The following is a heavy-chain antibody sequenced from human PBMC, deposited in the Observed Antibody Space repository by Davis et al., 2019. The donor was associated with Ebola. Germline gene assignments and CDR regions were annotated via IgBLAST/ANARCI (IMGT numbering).Heavy chain of an antibody. CDR2: ISSSGSTM. CDR1: GFTFSSYS. D-gene: IGHD4-17*01. CDR3: ARGPNFSTTVTKAFEY. J-gene: IGHJ4*02. Sequence: GESLKISCAASGFTFSSYSMNWVRQAPGKGLEWVSYISSSGSTMYYADSVKGRFTISRDNAKNSLYLQMNSLRDEDTALYYCARGPNFSTTVTKAFEYWGQGTLVTVSS. V-gene: IGHV3-48*02.